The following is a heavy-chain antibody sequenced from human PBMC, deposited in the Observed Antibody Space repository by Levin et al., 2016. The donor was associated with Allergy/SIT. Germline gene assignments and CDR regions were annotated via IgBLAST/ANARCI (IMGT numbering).Heavy chain of an antibody. Sequence: VRQAPGKGLEWVSYISSSSSTIYYADSVKGRFTISRDNAKNSLYLQMNSLRDEDTAVYYCAREPGGLYYDFWSGYYPLDYWGQGTLVTVSS. CDR2: ISSSSSTI. J-gene: IGHJ4*02. V-gene: IGHV3-48*02. D-gene: IGHD3-3*01. CDR3: AREPGGLYYDFWSGYYPLDY.